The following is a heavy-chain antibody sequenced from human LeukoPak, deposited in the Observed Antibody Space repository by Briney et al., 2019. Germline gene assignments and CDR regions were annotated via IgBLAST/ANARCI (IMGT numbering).Heavy chain of an antibody. J-gene: IGHJ6*03. V-gene: IGHV4-61*02. CDR2: IYTSGST. Sequence: SETLSLTCTVSGGSISSGSYYWSWIRQPAGKGLEWIGRIYTSGSTNYNPSLKSRVTISVDTSKNQFSLKLRSVTAADTAVYYCARQNNGADDFWSDYYYYYYMDVWGKGTTVTVSS. CDR1: GGSISSGSYY. D-gene: IGHD3-3*01. CDR3: ARQNNGADDFWSDYYYYYYMDV.